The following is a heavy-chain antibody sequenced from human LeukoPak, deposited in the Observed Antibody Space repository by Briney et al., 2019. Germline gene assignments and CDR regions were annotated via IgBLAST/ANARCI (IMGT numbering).Heavy chain of an antibody. CDR1: GGSFSGYY. J-gene: IGHJ3*02. D-gene: IGHD3-22*01. CDR3: ARNYYDSSGDI. Sequence: SETLSLTCAVYGGSFSGYYWSWIRQPPGKGLEWIGEINHSGSTNYNPPLKSRVTISVDTSKNQFSLKLSSVTAADTAVYYCARNYYDSSGDIWGQGTMVTVSS. CDR2: INHSGST. V-gene: IGHV4-34*01.